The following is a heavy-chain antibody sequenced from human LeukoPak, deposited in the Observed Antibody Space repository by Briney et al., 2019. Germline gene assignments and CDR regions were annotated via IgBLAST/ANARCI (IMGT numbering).Heavy chain of an antibody. CDR2: IYSGGST. CDR3: ARGYYYDSSGYSPFYYYYGMDV. Sequence: GGSLRLSCAASGFTVSSNYMSWVRQAPGKGLEWVSVIYSGGSTYYADSVKGRFTISRDNSKNTLYLQMNSLRAEDTAVYYCARGYYYDSSGYSPFYYYYGMDVWGQGTTVTVSS. J-gene: IGHJ6*02. V-gene: IGHV3-53*01. D-gene: IGHD3-22*01. CDR1: GFTVSSNY.